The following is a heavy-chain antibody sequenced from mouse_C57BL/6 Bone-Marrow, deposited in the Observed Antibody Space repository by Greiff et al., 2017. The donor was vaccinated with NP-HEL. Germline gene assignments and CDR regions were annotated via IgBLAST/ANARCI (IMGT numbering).Heavy chain of an antibody. J-gene: IGHJ1*03. D-gene: IGHD1-1*01. CDR1: GFTFNTYA. V-gene: IGHV10-3*01. CDR2: IRSKSSNYAT. CDR3: VGGSSQTRYFDV. Sequence: EVQRVESGGGLVQPKGSLKLSCAASGFTFNTYAMHWVRQAPGKGLEWVARIRSKSSNYATYYADSVKDRFTISRDESQSMLYLQMNNRKTEDTAMYYCVGGSSQTRYFDVWGTGTTVTVSS.